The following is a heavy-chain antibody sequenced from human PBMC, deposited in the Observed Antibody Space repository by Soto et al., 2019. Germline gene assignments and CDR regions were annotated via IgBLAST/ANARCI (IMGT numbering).Heavy chain of an antibody. J-gene: IGHJ4*02. CDR1: GGSISSGGYY. CDR3: AREAVVVLAATSSFDY. D-gene: IGHD2-2*01. V-gene: IGHV4-31*03. Sequence: QVQLQESGPGLVKPSQTLSLTCTVSGGSISSGGYYWSWIRQHPGKGLEWIGYIYYSGSTYYNPSLKSRVTISVDTSKNQFSLKLSSVTAADTAVYYCAREAVVVLAATSSFDYWGQGTLVTVSS. CDR2: IYYSGST.